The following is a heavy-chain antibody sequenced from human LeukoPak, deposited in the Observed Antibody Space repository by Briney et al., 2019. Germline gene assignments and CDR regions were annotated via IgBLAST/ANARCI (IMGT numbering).Heavy chain of an antibody. Sequence: GGSLRLSCAASAFSLNTYNMNWVRQAPGKGLEWVSSISYTGAYIYYADSVRGRFTISRDNPRNSVFLQMNSLRAEDTAVYYCVRDRGSYRPIDYWGQGTLVTVSS. D-gene: IGHD1-26*01. CDR3: VRDRGSYRPIDY. CDR1: AFSLNTYN. J-gene: IGHJ4*02. V-gene: IGHV3-21*04. CDR2: ISYTGAYI.